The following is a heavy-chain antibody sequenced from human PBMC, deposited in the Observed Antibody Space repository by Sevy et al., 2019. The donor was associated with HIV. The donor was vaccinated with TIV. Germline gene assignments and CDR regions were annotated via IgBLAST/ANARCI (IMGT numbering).Heavy chain of an antibody. J-gene: IGHJ4*02. CDR3: AGHGGIVDRAFDF. Sequence: SETLSLTCSVSGVSISSSSYDWGWIRQPPGKGLEWIGSIYYSGSTYYNPSLMSRVTVSVDRSKNQFSLNLRSVTAADTAVYYCAGHGGIVDRAFDFWGRGTLVTVSS. V-gene: IGHV4-39*01. CDR1: GVSISSSSYD. D-gene: IGHD2-21*01. CDR2: IYYSGST.